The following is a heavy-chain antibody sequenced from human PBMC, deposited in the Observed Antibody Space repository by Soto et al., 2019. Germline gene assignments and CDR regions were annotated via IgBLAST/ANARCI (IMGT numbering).Heavy chain of an antibody. CDR2: INPNSSGT. V-gene: IGHV1-2*02. J-gene: IGHJ4*02. D-gene: IGHD3-10*01. CDR3: ARDLGIEVRGVIRETEFDY. Sequence: QVQLVQSGAEVKKPGASVKVSCKASGYTFTGYYMHWVRQAPGQGLEWMGWINPNSSGTNYAQKFQGRVTMTRDTSISTAYMELSRLRSDDTAVYYCARDLGIEVRGVIRETEFDYWGQGTLVTVSS. CDR1: GYTFTGYY.